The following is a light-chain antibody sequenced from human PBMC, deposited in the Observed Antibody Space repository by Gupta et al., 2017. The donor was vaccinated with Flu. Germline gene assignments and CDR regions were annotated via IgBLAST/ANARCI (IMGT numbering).Light chain of an antibody. Sequence: VGGYNYVSWNQQHADKAHKLMIYEVSKRPGGVAHRFSGTKSGNTAPLTIAGLPEEDEDDYYGSSNTSSTTKVFGGGTKLTVL. V-gene: IGLV2-14*01. CDR2: EVS. J-gene: IGLJ3*02. CDR1: VGGYNY. CDR3: SSNTSSTTKV.